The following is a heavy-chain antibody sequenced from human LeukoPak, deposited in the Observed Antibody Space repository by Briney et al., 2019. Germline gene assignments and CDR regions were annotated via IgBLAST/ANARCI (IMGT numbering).Heavy chain of an antibody. J-gene: IGHJ5*02. V-gene: IGHV4-38-2*01. D-gene: IGHD6-13*01. Sequence: SSETLSLTCAVSGYSISSGYYWGWIRQPPRKGLEWIGSIYHNGNTYYNPSHKSRVTISVDTSKNEFSLKLSSVTAADTAVYYCARAYHSSWYLNWFDPWGQGTLVTVSS. CDR3: ARAYHSSWYLNWFDP. CDR2: IYHNGNT. CDR1: GYSISSGYY.